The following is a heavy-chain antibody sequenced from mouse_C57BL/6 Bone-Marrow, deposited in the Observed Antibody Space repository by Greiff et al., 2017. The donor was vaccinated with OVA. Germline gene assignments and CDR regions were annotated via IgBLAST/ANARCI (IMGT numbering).Heavy chain of an antibody. V-gene: IGHV5-9-1*02. D-gene: IGHD1-1*01. CDR2: ISSGGVYI. J-gene: IGHJ3*01. CDR1: GFTLSSYA. Sequence: EVQGVESGEGLVKPGGSLKLSCAASGFTLSSYAMSWVRQTPEKRLEWVAYISSGGVYIYYADTVKGRYTISRDNARNTLYLHMSRLKSEDTAVYYCSRCSGSSYSAGFAYWGQGTLVTVSA. CDR3: SRCSGSSYSAGFAY.